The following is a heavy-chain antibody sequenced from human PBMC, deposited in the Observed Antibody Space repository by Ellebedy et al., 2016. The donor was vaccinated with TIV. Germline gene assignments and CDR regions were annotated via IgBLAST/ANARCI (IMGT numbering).Heavy chain of an antibody. D-gene: IGHD5-18*01. CDR2: IYPGDSDT. CDR3: ARQADTAMSYYYYGMDV. V-gene: IGHV5-51*01. J-gene: IGHJ6*02. Sequence: GESLKISCKGSGYSFTSYWIGWVRQMPGKGLEWMGIIYPGDSDTRYSPSFQGQVTISADKSISTAHLQWSSLKASDTAMYYCARQADTAMSYYYYGMDVWGQGTTVTVSS. CDR1: GYSFTSYW.